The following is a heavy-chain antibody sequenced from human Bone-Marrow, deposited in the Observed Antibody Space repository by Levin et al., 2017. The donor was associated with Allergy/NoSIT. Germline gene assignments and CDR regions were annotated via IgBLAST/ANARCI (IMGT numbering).Heavy chain of an antibody. Sequence: SETLSLTCSVSGDFISNHYWNWIRQPAGKGLEWIGRIYDGGKPTYNLALKSRVTMSIDTSKSQYSLKLTSVSAADTAGYYCARAHSDPQTKKWSMLGDWGRGILVTVSS. CDR3: ARAHSDPQTKKWSMLGD. V-gene: IGHV4-4*07. D-gene: IGHD2-15*01. J-gene: IGHJ4*02. CDR2: IYDGGKP. CDR1: GDFISNHY.